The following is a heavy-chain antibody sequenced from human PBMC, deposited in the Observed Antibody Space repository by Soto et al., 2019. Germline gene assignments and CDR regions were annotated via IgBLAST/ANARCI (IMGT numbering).Heavy chain of an antibody. V-gene: IGHV3-11*01. Sequence: GGSLRLSCAASGFTFSDYYMSWIRQAPGKGLEWVSYISYSGNTIYSADSVKGRFTISRDNAQNSLYLQMNSLTAEDTAVYYCARGGTQYFLHWGQGTLVTVSS. J-gene: IGHJ1*01. CDR3: ARGGTQYFLH. CDR2: ISYSGNTI. CDR1: GFTFSDYY. D-gene: IGHD3-16*01.